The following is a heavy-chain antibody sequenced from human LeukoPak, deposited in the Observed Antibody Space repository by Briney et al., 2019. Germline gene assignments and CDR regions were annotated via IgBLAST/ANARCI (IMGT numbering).Heavy chain of an antibody. J-gene: IGHJ5*02. Sequence: SETLSLTCTVSGGSISSGSYYWSWIRQPAGKGLEWIGRIYTSGSTNYNPSLKNRVTISLDTSKSQFSLKLSSVTAADTAVYYCARDLQLLWFGEVNNWFDPWGQGTLVTVSS. D-gene: IGHD3-10*01. CDR2: IYTSGST. V-gene: IGHV4-61*02. CDR3: ARDLQLLWFGEVNNWFDP. CDR1: GGSISSGSYY.